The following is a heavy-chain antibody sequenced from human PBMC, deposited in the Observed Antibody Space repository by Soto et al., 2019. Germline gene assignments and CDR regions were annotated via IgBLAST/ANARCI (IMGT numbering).Heavy chain of an antibody. CDR2: IWLDGSER. CDR3: ARDASGTTSFLAS. V-gene: IGHV3-33*01. CDR1: GFMFGTSG. J-gene: IGHJ5*01. D-gene: IGHD1-1*01. Sequence: PGGSLRLSCEASGFMFGTSGMHWVRQAPGKGLEWVSGIWLDGSERYNSDSVKGRFTISRDNSKNTLFMQMNSLRVEDTAVCFCARDASGTTSFLASWGQGTLVTVSS.